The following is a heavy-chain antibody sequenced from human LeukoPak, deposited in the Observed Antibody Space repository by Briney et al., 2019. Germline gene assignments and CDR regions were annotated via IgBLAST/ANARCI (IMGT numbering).Heavy chain of an antibody. V-gene: IGHV4-38-2*02. CDR2: IYHSGST. CDR1: GYSISSGYY. CDR3: ARDPVVPATSMQFDWYFDL. Sequence: PSETLSLTCTVPGYSISSGYYWGWIRQPPEKGLEWIGSIYHSGSTYYNPSLKSRVTISVHTSKNQFSLKLSSVTAADTAVYYCARDPVVPATSMQFDWYFDLWGRGTLVTVSS. D-gene: IGHD2-21*02. J-gene: IGHJ2*01.